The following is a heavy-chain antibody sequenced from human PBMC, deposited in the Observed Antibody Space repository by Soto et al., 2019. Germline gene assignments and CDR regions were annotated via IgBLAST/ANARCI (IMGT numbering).Heavy chain of an antibody. D-gene: IGHD6-19*01. CDR2: INPSGGSA. V-gene: IGHV1-46*01. Sequence: VKLVQSGAEVREPGASVKVHCKPSGYSFTSYYINWVRQAPGQGLEWMGIINPSGGSANYAQEFQGRVTMTVDTSTSTVYMELSSLTSDYTAVYYCARRGYDSGWSLDYWGQGTLVTVSS. J-gene: IGHJ4*02. CDR3: ARRGYDSGWSLDY. CDR1: GYSFTSYY.